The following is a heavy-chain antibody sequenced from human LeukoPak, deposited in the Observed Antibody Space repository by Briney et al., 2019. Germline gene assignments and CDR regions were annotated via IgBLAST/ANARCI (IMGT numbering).Heavy chain of an antibody. Sequence: GGPLRLSCGASGFTFSSYAMSWVRQAPGKGLEGVSAICGSGGSTYYTDSVKGRFTISRDNSKNTLYLQMNSRRPEDTAVYYCPKEYYDLWSGYPHDYWGQGTLVTVSS. CDR3: PKEYYDLWSGYPHDY. V-gene: IGHV3-23*01. J-gene: IGHJ4*02. CDR2: ICGSGGST. CDR1: GFTFSSYA. D-gene: IGHD3-3*01.